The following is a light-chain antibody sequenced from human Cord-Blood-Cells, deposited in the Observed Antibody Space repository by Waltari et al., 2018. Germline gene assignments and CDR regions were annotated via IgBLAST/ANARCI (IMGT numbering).Light chain of an antibody. CDR3: SSYTSSSTWV. Sequence: QSALTQPASVSGSPGPSLTISCTGTSSDVGGYNYVSWYQQPPGKAPKLMIYDVSNRPSGVSNRFSGSKSGNTASLTISGLQAEDEADYYCSSYTSSSTWVFGGGTKLTVL. CDR1: SSDVGGYNY. J-gene: IGLJ3*02. CDR2: DVS. V-gene: IGLV2-14*03.